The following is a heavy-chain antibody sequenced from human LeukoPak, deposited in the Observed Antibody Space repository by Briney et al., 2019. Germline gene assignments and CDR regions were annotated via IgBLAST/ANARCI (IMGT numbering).Heavy chain of an antibody. J-gene: IGHJ4*02. Sequence: GGSLRLSCAVSGFTFSSYVMSWVRQAPGKGLEWVSTISGSGGGRYYADSVKGRFTISRDNSKNTMYLQMNSLRAEDTAVYYCAKADRGWGVITKDWGQGTLVTVSS. CDR2: ISGSGGGR. CDR3: AKADRGWGVITKD. D-gene: IGHD3-10*01. V-gene: IGHV3-23*01. CDR1: GFTFSSYV.